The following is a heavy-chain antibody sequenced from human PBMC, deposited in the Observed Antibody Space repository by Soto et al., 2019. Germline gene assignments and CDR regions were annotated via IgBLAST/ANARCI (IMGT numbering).Heavy chain of an antibody. CDR2: ISNSNSAI. V-gene: IGHV3-48*01. D-gene: IGHD1-1*01. Sequence: SGGSLRLSCAASGFTFSSFSMNWVRQAPGKGLEWVSYISNSNSAIYHADSVKGRFTISRDNAENSLYLQMNSLRAEDTAVYFCARGLGMATTSRSFDLWGRGTLVTVSS. CDR1: GFTFSSFS. J-gene: IGHJ2*01. CDR3: ARGLGMATTSRSFDL.